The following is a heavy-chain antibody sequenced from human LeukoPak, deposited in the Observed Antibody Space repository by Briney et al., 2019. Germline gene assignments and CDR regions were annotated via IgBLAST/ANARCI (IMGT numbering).Heavy chain of an antibody. CDR3: ARPRGCGSSRCNNFDY. V-gene: IGHV3-30*03. CDR2: ISYDATNK. Sequence: GGSLRLSCAASGFTFSSYGMHWVRQAPGKGLEWVAVISYDATNKYYADSVKGRFAISRDNGKNSLYLQMNRLRAEDTAVYYCARPRGCGSSRCNNFDYWGQGTLVTVSS. D-gene: IGHD2-2*01. J-gene: IGHJ4*02. CDR1: GFTFSSYG.